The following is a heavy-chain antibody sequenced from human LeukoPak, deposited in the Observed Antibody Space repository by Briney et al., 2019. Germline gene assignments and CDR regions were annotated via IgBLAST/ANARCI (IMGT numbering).Heavy chain of an antibody. CDR1: GYTFTSYG. D-gene: IGHD3-22*01. V-gene: IGHV1-18*01. Sequence: ASVNVSCKASGYTFTSYGISWVRQAPGQGLEWMGWISAYNGNTNYAQKLQGRVTMTTDTSTSTAYMELRSLRSDDTAVYYCARDRVPNYYDSSGYYSSDYWGQGTLVTVSS. CDR2: ISAYNGNT. CDR3: ARDRVPNYYDSSGYYSSDY. J-gene: IGHJ4*02.